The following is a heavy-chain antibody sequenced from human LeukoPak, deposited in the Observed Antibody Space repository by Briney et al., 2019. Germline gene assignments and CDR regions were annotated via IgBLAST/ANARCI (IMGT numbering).Heavy chain of an antibody. Sequence: PGGSLRLSCAASGFTFSSYAMSWVRQAPGKGLEWVSGISGSGGSTYYVGSVKGRFTISRDNSKNTLYLHMNSLRAEDTAIYYCAKAYDFWSGYYMSWGQGTLVTVSS. CDR1: GFTFSSYA. D-gene: IGHD3-3*01. CDR2: ISGSGGST. V-gene: IGHV3-23*01. CDR3: AKAYDFWSGYYMS. J-gene: IGHJ4*02.